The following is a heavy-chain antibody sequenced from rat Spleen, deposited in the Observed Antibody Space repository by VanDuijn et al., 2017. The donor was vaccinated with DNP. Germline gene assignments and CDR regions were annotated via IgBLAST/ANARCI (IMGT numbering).Heavy chain of an antibody. CDR2: IKQDSSIK. V-gene: IGHV4-2*01. CDR3: ARYYGHNYGMDA. D-gene: IGHD1-6*01. CDR1: GLNFSDYW. J-gene: IGHJ4*01. Sequence: EVKLVESGGVLVQPGRSLKLSCAASGLNFSDYWMGWVRQAPGKGLEWMGEIKQDSSIKNYNPSLRDRFTISRDNDRNTLYLQMSKLGSEDTAIYYCARYYGHNYGMDAWGQGTSVTVSA.